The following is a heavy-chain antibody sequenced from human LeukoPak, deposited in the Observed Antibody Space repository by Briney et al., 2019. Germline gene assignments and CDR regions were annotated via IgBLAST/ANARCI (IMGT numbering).Heavy chain of an antibody. CDR2: VSYDGNTK. V-gene: IGHV3-30*03. D-gene: IGHD5-12*01. Sequence: GGSLRLSCAASGFTFSSNGMHWVRQAPGKGLEWMAVVSYDGNTKYYAASVKGRFTISRDNSKNTLYLQMNSLRAEDTAVYYCASSGYAGHLDHWGQGTLVTVSS. CDR3: ASSGYAGHLDH. CDR1: GFTFSSNG. J-gene: IGHJ4*02.